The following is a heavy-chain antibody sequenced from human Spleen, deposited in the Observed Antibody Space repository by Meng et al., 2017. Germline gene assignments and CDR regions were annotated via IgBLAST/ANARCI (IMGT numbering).Heavy chain of an antibody. V-gene: IGHV4-34*01. CDR1: GGSFSDYN. D-gene: IGHD4-11*01. CDR2: INHSGST. CDR3: ARGPTTMAHDFDY. J-gene: IGHJ4*02. Sequence: QVQLQQWGEGLLKPSETLALTCVVSGGSFSDYNWSWIRQPPGKGLEWIGEINHSGSTNYNPSLESRATISVDTSQNNLSLKLSSVTAADSAVYYCARGPTTMAHDFDYWGQGTLVTVSS.